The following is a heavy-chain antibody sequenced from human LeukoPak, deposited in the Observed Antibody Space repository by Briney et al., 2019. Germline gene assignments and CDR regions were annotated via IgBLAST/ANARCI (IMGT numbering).Heavy chain of an antibody. CDR3: ARDDGDYVWGSYRSRAFDI. CDR2: ISSSSSYI. D-gene: IGHD3-16*02. Sequence: GGSLRLSCAASGSTFSSYAMNWVRQAPGKGLEWVSSISSSSSYIYYADSVKGRFTISRDNAKNSLYLQMNSLRAEDTAVYYCARDDGDYVWGSYRSRAFDIWGQGTMVTVSS. V-gene: IGHV3-21*01. J-gene: IGHJ3*02. CDR1: GSTFSSYA.